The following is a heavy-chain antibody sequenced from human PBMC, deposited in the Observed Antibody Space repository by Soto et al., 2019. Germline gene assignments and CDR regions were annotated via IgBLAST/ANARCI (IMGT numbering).Heavy chain of an antibody. CDR3: AKDFYGVDY. V-gene: IGHV3-23*01. Sequence: GGSLRLSCAASGFTFSGYAMSWVRQAPGKGLEWVSAVSGSGSSTYYADSVKGRFTISRDNSKNTLYLQMNSLRVEDTALYYCAKDFYGVDYWGQGTLVTVSS. J-gene: IGHJ4*02. D-gene: IGHD4-17*01. CDR2: VSGSGSST. CDR1: GFTFSGYA.